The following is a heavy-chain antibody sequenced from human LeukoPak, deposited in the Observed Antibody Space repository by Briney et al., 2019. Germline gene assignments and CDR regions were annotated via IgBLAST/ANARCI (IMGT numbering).Heavy chain of an antibody. V-gene: IGHV3-23*01. CDR3: AKDQSEGLLRFLEWD. J-gene: IGHJ4*02. CDR1: GFTFSSYA. Sequence: GGSLRLSCAASGFTFSSYAMTWVRQPPGKGLEWVSGMSDSGGSTYYADSVKGRFTISRDNSKNTLYLQMNSLRAEDTAVYYCAKDQSEGLLRFLEWDWGQGTLVTVSS. CDR2: MSDSGGST. D-gene: IGHD3-3*01.